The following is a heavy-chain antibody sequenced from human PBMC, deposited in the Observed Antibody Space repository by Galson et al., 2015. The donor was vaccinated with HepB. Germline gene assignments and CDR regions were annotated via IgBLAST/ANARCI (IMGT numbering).Heavy chain of an antibody. V-gene: IGHV3-53*01. J-gene: IGHJ6*03. D-gene: IGHD3-16*01. CDR1: GFTVSNNY. Sequence: SLRLSCAASGFTVSNNYFSWVRHAPGKGLEWVSGLHSDGSTHYADSVKGRFTVSTDNSKNTLFLHMNSLRVEDTAVYFCAREWGNYRDGYYMDVWGKGTMVTVSS. CDR2: LHSDGST. CDR3: AREWGNYRDGYYMDV.